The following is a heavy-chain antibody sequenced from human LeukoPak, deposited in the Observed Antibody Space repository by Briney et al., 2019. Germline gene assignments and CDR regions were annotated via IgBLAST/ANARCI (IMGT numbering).Heavy chain of an antibody. V-gene: IGHV3-30*12. D-gene: IGHD4/OR15-4a*01. CDR1: GFTFSSYG. Sequence: TGGSLRLSCAASGFTFSSYGMHWVRQGPGKGLEWVAYIPYDGSNKYYADSVKGRFTISRDNSKNTLYLQMNSLRAEDTAVYYCARRAGAYSHPYDYWGQGTLVTVSS. CDR2: IPYDGSNK. J-gene: IGHJ4*02. CDR3: ARRAGAYSHPYDY.